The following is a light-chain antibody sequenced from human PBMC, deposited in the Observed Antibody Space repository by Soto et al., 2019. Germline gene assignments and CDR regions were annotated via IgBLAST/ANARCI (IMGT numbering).Light chain of an antibody. CDR2: AAA. Sequence: EIVLTQSPGTLSLSPWERATLSCRASQSLSSNHLAWYQQKPGQAPRLLIYAAARRATGIPDRFSGSGSGTDFTLTISRLEPEDFTVYYCQQYGTSPRTFGPGTKLEIK. CDR3: QQYGTSPRT. V-gene: IGKV3-20*01. CDR1: QSLSSNH. J-gene: IGKJ2*01.